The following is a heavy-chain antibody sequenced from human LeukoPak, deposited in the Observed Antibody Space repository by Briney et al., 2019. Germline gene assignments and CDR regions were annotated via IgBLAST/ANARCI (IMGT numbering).Heavy chain of an antibody. D-gene: IGHD2-8*01. CDR2: MNPNSGNT. CDR1: GYTFTSYD. J-gene: IGHJ3*02. Sequence: GASVKVSCKASGYTFTSYDINWVRKATGQGLEWKGWMNPNSGNTGYAQKFQGRVTMTRNTSISTAYMELSSLRSEDTAVYYCASSRTRPSRRDAFDIWGQGTMVTVSS. CDR3: ASSRTRPSRRDAFDI. V-gene: IGHV1-8*01.